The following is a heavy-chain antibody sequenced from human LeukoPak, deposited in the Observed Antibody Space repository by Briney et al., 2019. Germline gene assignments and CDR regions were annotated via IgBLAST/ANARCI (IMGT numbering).Heavy chain of an antibody. CDR3: ADDYGGY. CDR2: MNPNSGNT. Sequence: ASVKVSCKASGYTFTSYDINWVRQATGQGLEWMGWMNPNSGNTGYAQKFQGRVTITADESTSTAYMELSSLRSEDTAVYYCADDYGGYWGQGTLVTVSS. J-gene: IGHJ4*02. V-gene: IGHV1-8*01. D-gene: IGHD5-24*01. CDR1: GYTFTSYD.